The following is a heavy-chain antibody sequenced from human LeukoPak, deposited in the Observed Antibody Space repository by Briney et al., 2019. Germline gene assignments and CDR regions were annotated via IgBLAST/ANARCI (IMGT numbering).Heavy chain of an antibody. D-gene: IGHD1-26*01. CDR3: ARELEHSGNYFGY. Sequence: PSETLSLTCTVSGYSISSGYYWGWIRQPPGKGLEWIGNIYHSGSTYYNPSLKSRVSMSIDTSKNQFSLRVSSVTAADTALYYCARELEHSGNYFGYWGQGTLVTVSS. V-gene: IGHV4-38-2*02. J-gene: IGHJ4*02. CDR1: GYSISSGYY. CDR2: IYHSGST.